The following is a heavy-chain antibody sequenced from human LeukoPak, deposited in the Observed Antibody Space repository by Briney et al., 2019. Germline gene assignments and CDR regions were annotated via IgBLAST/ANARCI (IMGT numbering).Heavy chain of an antibody. D-gene: IGHD6-6*01. CDR1: GGSFSGYY. CDR2: INRSGST. Sequence: SETLSLTCAVYGGSFSGYYWSWIRQPPGKGLEWIGEINRSGSTNYNPSLKSRVTISVDTSKNQFSLKLSSVTAADTAVYYCARGGFEEQLPLDYWGQGTLVTVSS. J-gene: IGHJ4*02. V-gene: IGHV4-34*01. CDR3: ARGGFEEQLPLDY.